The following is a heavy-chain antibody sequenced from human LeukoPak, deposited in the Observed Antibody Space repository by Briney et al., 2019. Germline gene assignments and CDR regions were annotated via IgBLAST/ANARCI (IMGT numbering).Heavy chain of an antibody. V-gene: IGHV3-30*02. J-gene: IGHJ5*02. D-gene: IGHD6-13*01. CDR1: GFTFSSYG. Sequence: GGSLRLSCAASGFTFSSYGMHWVRQAPGKGLEWVAFIRYDGSNKYYVDSVKGRFTISRDNAKNTLYLQMNSLRAEGTAVYYCAKGRYSSSWYWFDPWGQGTLVTVSS. CDR3: AKGRYSSSWYWFDP. CDR2: IRYDGSNK.